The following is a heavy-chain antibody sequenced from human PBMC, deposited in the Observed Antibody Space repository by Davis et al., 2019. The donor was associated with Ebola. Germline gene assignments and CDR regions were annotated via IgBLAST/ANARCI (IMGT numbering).Heavy chain of an antibody. V-gene: IGHV1-2*02. D-gene: IGHD1-26*01. J-gene: IGHJ5*01. Sequence: SVKASCKASGYTFTGYYMHWVRQAPGQGLEWMGWINPNSGGTNYAQKFQGRVTMTRDTSISTAYMELSRLRSDDTAVYYCAREAGATTRIYDSWGQGTLVTVSS. CDR1: GYTFTGYY. CDR3: AREAGATTRIYDS. CDR2: INPNSGGT.